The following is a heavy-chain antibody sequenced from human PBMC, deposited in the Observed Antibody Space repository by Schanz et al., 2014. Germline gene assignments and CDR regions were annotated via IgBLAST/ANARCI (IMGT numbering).Heavy chain of an antibody. V-gene: IGHV3-20*04. CDR2: INWSDGGST. Sequence: EVQLLESGGGLVQPGGSLRLSCAASGFTFENYALTWVRQVPGKGLEWVSRINWSDGGSTGYADSVEGRFTISRDNAKRSLFLQMNSLRVEDTAVYFCVSQTGSPNYWGQGTLVAVSS. CDR1: GFTFENYA. J-gene: IGHJ4*02. CDR3: VSQTGSPNY. D-gene: IGHD6-13*01.